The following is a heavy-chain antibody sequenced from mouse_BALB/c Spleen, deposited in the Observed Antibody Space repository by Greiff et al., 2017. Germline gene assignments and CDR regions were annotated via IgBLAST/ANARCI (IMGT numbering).Heavy chain of an antibody. CDR3: ARTSNWDG. CDR1: GYTFTSYW. J-gene: IGHJ2*01. V-gene: IGHV1-7*01. CDR2: INPSTGYT. D-gene: IGHD4-1*01. Sequence: VKLVESGAELAKPGASVKMSCKASGYTFTSYWMHWVKQRPGQGLEWIGYINPSTGYTEYNQKFKDKATLTADKSSSTAYMQLSSLTSEDSAVYYCARTSNWDGWGQGTTLTVSS.